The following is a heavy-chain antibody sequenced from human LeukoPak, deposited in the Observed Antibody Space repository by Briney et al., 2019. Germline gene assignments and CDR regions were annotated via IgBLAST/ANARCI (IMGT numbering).Heavy chain of an antibody. CDR3: ARGRPHGNDY. CDR2: IASDGSST. V-gene: IGHV3-74*01. Sequence: GGSLRLSCAASGFTFSNAWMSWVRQAPGKGLVWVSRIASDGSSTTYADSVKGRFSISRDNAKNTLYLQMNSLRVEDTAVYYCARGRPHGNDYWGQGTLVTVSS. D-gene: IGHD4-23*01. CDR1: GFTFSNAW. J-gene: IGHJ4*02.